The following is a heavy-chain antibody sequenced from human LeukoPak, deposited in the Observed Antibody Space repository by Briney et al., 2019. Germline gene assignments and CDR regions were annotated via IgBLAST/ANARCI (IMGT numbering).Heavy chain of an antibody. CDR2: ISSGSITI. J-gene: IGHJ4*02. V-gene: IGHV3-11*04. D-gene: IGHD4-23*01. Sequence: GGSLRLSCAASGFTFSDYYMSWIRQPPGKGLEWVAYISSGSITIYYADSVKGRFTISRDNAKNSLYLQMNSLRAEDTAVYYCERDLPVVTFDYWGQGTLVTVSS. CDR3: ERDLPVVTFDY. CDR1: GFTFSDYY.